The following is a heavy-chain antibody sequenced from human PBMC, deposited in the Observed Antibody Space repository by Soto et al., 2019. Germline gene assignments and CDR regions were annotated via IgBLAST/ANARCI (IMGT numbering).Heavy chain of an antibody. J-gene: IGHJ4*02. CDR2: IYHSGST. Sequence: PSETLSLTCAVSGYSISSGYYWGWIRQPPGKGLEWIGSIYHSGSTYYNPSLKSRVTISVDTSKNQFSLKLSSVTAADTAVYYCARDGPAFSGSYYLYWGQGTLVTV. CDR3: ARDGPAFSGSYYLY. D-gene: IGHD1-26*01. CDR1: GYSISSGYY. V-gene: IGHV4-38-2*02.